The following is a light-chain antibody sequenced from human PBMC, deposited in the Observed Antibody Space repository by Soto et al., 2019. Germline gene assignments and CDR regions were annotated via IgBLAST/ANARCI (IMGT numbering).Light chain of an antibody. CDR2: LNSDGSH. CDR3: QIWSNDIRV. CDR1: SGHNSYA. J-gene: IGLJ3*02. V-gene: IGLV4-69*01. Sequence: QPVLTQPPSASASLGASVKLTCTLSSGHNSYAIAWHQQQPEKGPRYLMKLNSDGSHSKGDGIPDRFSGSSSGAERYLTISSLQSEDEAEYYCQIWSNDIRVFGGGTKLTVL.